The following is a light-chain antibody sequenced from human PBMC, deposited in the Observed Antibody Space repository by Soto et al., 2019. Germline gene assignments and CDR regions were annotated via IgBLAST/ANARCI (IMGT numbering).Light chain of an antibody. J-gene: IGKJ4*01. CDR3: QQRSDWPLT. Sequence: ETVLTQSPATLSLSPGERATLSCRASQSVSSYLAWYQQKPGQTPRLLIYDASNRATGIPPRFSGSGSGTDFTLTISSLEPEDFAFYYCQQRSDWPLTFGGGTKVDIK. V-gene: IGKV3-11*01. CDR2: DAS. CDR1: QSVSSY.